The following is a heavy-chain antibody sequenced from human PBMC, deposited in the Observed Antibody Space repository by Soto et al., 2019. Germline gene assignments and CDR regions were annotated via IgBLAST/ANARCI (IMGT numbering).Heavy chain of an antibody. CDR3: ARANPTTVTTFDY. Sequence: ASVKVSCKASGYTFTSYAMHWVRQAPGQGLEWMGWISAYNGNTNYAQKLQGRVTMTTDTSTSTAYMELRSLRSDDTAVYYCARANPTTVTTFDYWGQGTLVTVS. J-gene: IGHJ4*02. CDR1: GYTFTSYA. CDR2: ISAYNGNT. D-gene: IGHD4-17*01. V-gene: IGHV1-18*01.